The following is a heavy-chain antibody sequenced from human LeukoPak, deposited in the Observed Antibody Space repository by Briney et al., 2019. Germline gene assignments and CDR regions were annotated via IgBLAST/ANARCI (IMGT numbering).Heavy chain of an antibody. V-gene: IGHV3-30*18. CDR1: GFTFSSYG. Sequence: QPGGFLRLSCAASGFTFSSYGMHWVRQAPGKGLEWVAVISYDGSNKHYADSVKGRFTISRDNSKNTLYLQMNSLRAEDTAVYYCAKGGQWLVFFDYWGQGTLVTVSS. CDR2: ISYDGSNK. CDR3: AKGGQWLVFFDY. D-gene: IGHD6-19*01. J-gene: IGHJ4*02.